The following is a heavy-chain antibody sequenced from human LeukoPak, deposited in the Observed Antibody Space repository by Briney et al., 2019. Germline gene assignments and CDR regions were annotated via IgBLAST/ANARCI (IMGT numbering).Heavy chain of an antibody. CDR3: ARGLGDFDGDGHTNPFDY. J-gene: IGHJ4*02. CDR1: GYTFNAYY. D-gene: IGHD2-21*01. V-gene: IGHV1-2*02. CDR2: INPNSAGT. Sequence: ASVKVSCKASGYTFNAYYMHWVRHAPGQRPEWVGWINPNSAGTNYAQKFQGRVTVTRDTSISTTFMELSGLRSDDAAVYYCARGLGDFDGDGHTNPFDYWGQGTLVTVSS.